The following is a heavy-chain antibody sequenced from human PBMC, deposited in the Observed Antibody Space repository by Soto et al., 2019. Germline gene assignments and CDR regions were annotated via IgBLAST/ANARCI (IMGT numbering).Heavy chain of an antibody. CDR2: ISWDGGST. CDR3: AKDGSVAAAGQFYYYYGMDV. D-gene: IGHD6-13*01. J-gene: IGHJ6*02. CDR1: GFTFDDYT. Sequence: GGSLRLSCAASGFTFDDYTMHWVRQAPGKGLEWVSLISWDGGSTYYADSVKGRFTISRDNSKNSLYLQMNSLRTEDTALYYCAKDGSVAAAGQFYYYYGMDVWGQGTTVTVSS. V-gene: IGHV3-43*01.